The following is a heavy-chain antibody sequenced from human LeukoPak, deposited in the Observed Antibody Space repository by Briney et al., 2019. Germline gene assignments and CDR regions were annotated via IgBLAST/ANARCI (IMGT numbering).Heavy chain of an antibody. Sequence: GGSLRLSCAASGFTVSSNYMSWVRQAPGKGLEWVSSISSSSSYIYYADSVKGRFTISRDNAKNSLYLQMNSLRAEDTAVYYCARAAAAGRFDYWGQGTLVTVSS. CDR1: GFTVSSNY. CDR3: ARAAAAGRFDY. D-gene: IGHD6-13*01. CDR2: ISSSSSYI. J-gene: IGHJ4*02. V-gene: IGHV3-21*01.